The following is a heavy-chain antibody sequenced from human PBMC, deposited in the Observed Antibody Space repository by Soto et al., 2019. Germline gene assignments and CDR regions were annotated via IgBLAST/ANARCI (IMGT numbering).Heavy chain of an antibody. CDR2: MSFDGSNT. J-gene: IGHJ4*02. CDR3: ARDPGNYGDYDVYFAY. D-gene: IGHD4-17*01. V-gene: IGHV3-30-3*01. CDR1: GFTFSSYA. Sequence: GGSLRLSCAASGFTFSSYAMHWVRQAPGKGLERVAVMSFDGSNTHYADSVKGRFTVSRDNPRNTLYLEMNSLRAEDTAIYYCARDPGNYGDYDVYFAYWGQGALVTVSS.